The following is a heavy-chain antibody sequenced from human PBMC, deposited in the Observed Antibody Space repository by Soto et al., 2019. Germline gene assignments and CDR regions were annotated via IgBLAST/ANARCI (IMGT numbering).Heavy chain of an antibody. CDR1: GGSISSGGYY. J-gene: IGHJ4*02. CDR2: IYYSGST. D-gene: IGHD2-2*01. Sequence: SETLSLTCTVSGGSISSGGYYWSWIRQHPGKGLEWIGYIYYSGSTYYNPSLKSRVTISVDTSKNQFSLKLSSVTAADTAVYYCARVNIVVVPAATGLGNYFDYWGQGTLVPVSS. V-gene: IGHV4-31*03. CDR3: ARVNIVVVPAATGLGNYFDY.